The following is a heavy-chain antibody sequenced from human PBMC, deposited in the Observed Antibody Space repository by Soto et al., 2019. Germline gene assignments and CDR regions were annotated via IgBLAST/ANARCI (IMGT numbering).Heavy chain of an antibody. J-gene: IGHJ4*02. V-gene: IGHV1-46*01. CDR2: IYPSGGGS. Sequence: ASVKVSCKASGYIFTSYHMHWVRQAPGQGLEWMGIIYPSGGGSRYAQKFQGRVTTTTDTSTSTAYMELRSLRSDDTAVYYCARGSYLIYWGQGTLVTVSS. CDR1: GYIFTSYH. D-gene: IGHD1-26*01. CDR3: ARGSYLIY.